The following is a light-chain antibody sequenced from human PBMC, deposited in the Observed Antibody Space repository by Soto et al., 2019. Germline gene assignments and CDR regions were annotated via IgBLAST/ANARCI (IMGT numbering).Light chain of an antibody. CDR3: TSFTNPITRYA. J-gene: IGLJ1*01. Sequence: QSALTQPASVSGSPGQSITISCTGTSSDVGGYNYVSWFQHHPGKAPKLIIYEVSYRPSGVSARFSGSKSGDTASLTISGLQDEDEADYYCTSFTNPITRYAFGPGPKVTVL. CDR1: SSDVGGYNY. CDR2: EVS. V-gene: IGLV2-14*01.